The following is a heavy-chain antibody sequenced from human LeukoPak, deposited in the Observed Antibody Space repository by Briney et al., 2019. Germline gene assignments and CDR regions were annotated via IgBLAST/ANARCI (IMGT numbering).Heavy chain of an antibody. CDR3: AKAGDSSGYYPDAFDI. J-gene: IGHJ3*02. V-gene: IGHV3-23*01. CDR2: ISGSGGST. Sequence: GGPLRLSCAASGFTFSSYAMSWVRQAPGKGLEWVSAISGSGGSTYYADSVKGRFTISRDNSKNTLYLQMNSLRAEDTAVYYCAKAGDSSGYYPDAFDIWGQGTMVTVSS. CDR1: GFTFSSYA. D-gene: IGHD3-22*01.